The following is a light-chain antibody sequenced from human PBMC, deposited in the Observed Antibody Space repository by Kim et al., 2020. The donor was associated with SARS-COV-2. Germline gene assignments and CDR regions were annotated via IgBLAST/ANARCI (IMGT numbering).Light chain of an antibody. CDR2: DAS. J-gene: IGKJ2*01. CDR3: QQYNSYPYT. Sequence: GDRVTITCRASQSISSWLAWYQQKPGKAPKLLIYDASSLESGVPSRFSGSVSGTEFTLTISSLQPDDFATYYCQQYNSYPYTFGQGTKLEI. V-gene: IGKV1-5*01. CDR1: QSISSW.